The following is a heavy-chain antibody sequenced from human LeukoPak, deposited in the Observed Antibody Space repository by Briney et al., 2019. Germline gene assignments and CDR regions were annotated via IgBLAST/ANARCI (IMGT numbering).Heavy chain of an antibody. CDR2: VYPDDSDT. D-gene: IGHD3-22*01. J-gene: IGHJ4*02. CDR1: GYRFSTYW. CDR3: ARHDSRGSYYRD. V-gene: IGHV5-51*01. Sequence: GESPKISCKGSGYRFSTYWIGWVRQMPGKGLEWMGIVYPDDSDTRYSPSFQGQVTISADKSISTAYLQWSSLKASDTAMYYCARHDSRGSYYRDWRQGTLVTVSS.